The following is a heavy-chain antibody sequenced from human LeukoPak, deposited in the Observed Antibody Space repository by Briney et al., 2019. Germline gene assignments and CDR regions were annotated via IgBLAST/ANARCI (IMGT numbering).Heavy chain of an antibody. J-gene: IGHJ4*02. CDR1: GFTFSSYS. V-gene: IGHV3-30*04. CDR2: ISYDGSNK. D-gene: IGHD4-17*01. CDR3: ARSAATVTTYSHFDY. Sequence: GGSLRLSCAASGFTFSSYSMHWVRQAPGKGLEWVAVISYDGSNKYYADSVKGRFTLSRDNSKNTLYMQMDSLRAEDTAVYYCARSAATVTTYSHFDYWGQGTLVTVSS.